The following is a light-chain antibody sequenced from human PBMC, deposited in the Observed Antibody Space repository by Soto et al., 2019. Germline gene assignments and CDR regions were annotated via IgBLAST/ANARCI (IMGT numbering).Light chain of an antibody. J-gene: IGKJ2*01. Sequence: DIQMTQSPSTLSASVGDRVTITCRASQSISSGLAWYQQKPGKVPKLLIYKASSLESGVPSRFSGSGSGTELTLTFRSLQPDVFATYYCQLYNSLYTCGQGPKLEIQ. CDR3: QLYNSLYT. CDR1: QSISSG. V-gene: IGKV1-5*03. CDR2: KAS.